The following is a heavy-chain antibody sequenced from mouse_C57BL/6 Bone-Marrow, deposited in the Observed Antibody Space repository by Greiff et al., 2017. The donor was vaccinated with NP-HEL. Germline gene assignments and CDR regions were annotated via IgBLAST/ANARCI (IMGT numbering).Heavy chain of an antibody. CDR3: ARGDYYGSSLWYFDV. CDR2: IYPGDGYT. CDR1: GYAFSSYW. Sequence: VKLMESGAELVKPGASVKISCKASGYAFSSYWMNWVKQRPGKGLEWIGQIYPGDGYTNYNGKFKGKATLTEDKSSSTAYMQLSSLTSEDSAVYFCARGDYYGSSLWYFDVWGTGTTVTVSS. J-gene: IGHJ1*03. D-gene: IGHD1-1*01. V-gene: IGHV1-80*01.